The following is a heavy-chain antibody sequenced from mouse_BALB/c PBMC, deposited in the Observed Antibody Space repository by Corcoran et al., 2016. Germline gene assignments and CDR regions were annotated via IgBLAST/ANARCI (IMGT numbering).Heavy chain of an antibody. J-gene: IGHJ2*01. Sequence: QIQLVQSGPELKKPGETVRIACKASGYTFTTAGMQWVQKMPGMGLKWIGWINTHSGVPKYAEDFKGRFAFSLETSASTAYLQISNLKNEDTATYFCARESSDSSGHYFDYWGQGTTLTVSS. CDR3: ARESSDSSGHYFDY. D-gene: IGHD3-2*01. V-gene: IGHV9-4*02. CDR2: INTHSGVP. CDR1: GYTFTTAG.